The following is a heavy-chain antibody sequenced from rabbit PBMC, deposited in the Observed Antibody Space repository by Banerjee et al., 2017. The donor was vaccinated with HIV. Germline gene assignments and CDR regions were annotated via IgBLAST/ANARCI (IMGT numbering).Heavy chain of an antibody. CDR2: IYGGSGST. D-gene: IGHD6-1*01. CDR1: GIDFSTYG. Sequence: QLVESGGGLVTLGGSLKLSCKASGIDFSTYGISWVRQAPGKGLEWIGIIYGGSGSTDYASWVNGRFTISSDNAQNTVDLQMNSLTAADTATYFCASYYSDGYAGDAYATGGYYFNLWGPGTLVTVS. J-gene: IGHJ4*01. CDR3: ASYYSDGYAGDAYATGGYYFNL. V-gene: IGHV1S7*01.